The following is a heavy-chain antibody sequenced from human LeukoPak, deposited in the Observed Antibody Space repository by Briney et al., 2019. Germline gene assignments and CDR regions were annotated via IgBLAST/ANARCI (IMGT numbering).Heavy chain of an antibody. J-gene: IGHJ6*02. CDR2: ISYDGSNK. CDR3: AKDKPHSSESYGMDV. D-gene: IGHD6-19*01. V-gene: IGHV3-30*18. Sequence: GRSLRLSCAASGFTFSSYGMHWVRQAPGKGLEWVAVISYDGSNKYYADSVKGRFTISRDNSKNTLYLQMNSLRAEDTAVYYCAKDKPHSSESYGMDVWGQGTTVTVSS. CDR1: GFTFSSYG.